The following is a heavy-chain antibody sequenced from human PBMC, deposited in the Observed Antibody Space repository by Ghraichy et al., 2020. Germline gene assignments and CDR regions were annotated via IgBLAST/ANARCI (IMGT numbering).Heavy chain of an antibody. D-gene: IGHD5-12*01. CDR1: GYSINSGYY. CDR2: IYHIGST. Sequence: SETLSLTCGVSGYSINSGYYWGWIRQPPGKGLEWIGSIYHIGSTYYNPSLKSRVTISVDTSKNQFSLRLSSVTAADTAFYYGARARSGYDYFDYWGQGTLVTVSS. J-gene: IGHJ4*02. CDR3: ARARSGYDYFDY. V-gene: IGHV4-38-2*01.